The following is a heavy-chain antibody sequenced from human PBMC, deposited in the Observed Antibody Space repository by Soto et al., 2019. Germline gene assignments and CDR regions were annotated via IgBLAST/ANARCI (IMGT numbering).Heavy chain of an antibody. Sequence: QIALEESGPTRLKPPQTLAVTCTFSGSSLYTSGVGVGWIRQPPEKALEWLAVIYWDDDKRYSPSLKSRLTITKDTSNNQVVLTMTNMDPVDTVSYYGAHRALYSGSYWDGGYLGYWREGTLVTVSS. V-gene: IGHV2-5*02. CDR2: IYWDDDK. D-gene: IGHD1-26*01. J-gene: IGHJ4*02. CDR1: GSSLYTSGVG. CDR3: AHRALYSGSYWDGGYLGY.